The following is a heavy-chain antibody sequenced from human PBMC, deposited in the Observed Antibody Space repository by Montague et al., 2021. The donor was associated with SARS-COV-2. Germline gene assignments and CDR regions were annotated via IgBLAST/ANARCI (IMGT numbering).Heavy chain of an antibody. D-gene: IGHD4-23*01. CDR3: ARWDPQTLTLIGLRGKSASDY. V-gene: IGHV4-34*01. CDR1: GGSFSGYY. J-gene: IGHJ4*02. Sequence: SETLSLTCAVCGGSFSGYYWTWIRQSPGKGLEWIAEINHSGTTNYNFNPSLRSRVTISVDTSKSQFSLKLSSVIAADTGVYYCARWDPQTLTLIGLRGKSASDYWGQGTLVTGSS. CDR2: INHSGTT.